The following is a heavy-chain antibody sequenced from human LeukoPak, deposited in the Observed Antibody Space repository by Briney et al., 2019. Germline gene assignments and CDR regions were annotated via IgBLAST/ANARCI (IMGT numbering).Heavy chain of an antibody. J-gene: IGHJ5*02. CDR3: ARLRGYSSSWYKLNWFDP. D-gene: IGHD6-13*01. V-gene: IGHV4-34*01. Sequence: SETLSLTCTVSGGSISGYYWSWIRQPPGKGLEWIGEINRSGSTNYNPSLKSRVTISVDTSKNQFSLKLSSVTAADTAVYYCARLRGYSSSWYKLNWFDPWGQGTLVTVSS. CDR2: INRSGST. CDR1: GGSISGYY.